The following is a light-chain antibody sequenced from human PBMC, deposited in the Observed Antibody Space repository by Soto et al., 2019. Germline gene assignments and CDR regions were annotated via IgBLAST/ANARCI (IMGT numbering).Light chain of an antibody. CDR3: QKYNSAPKT. Sequence: ENVLTQSPATLSLSPGERATLSCRASQNVSSYLAWYQQKPGQVPRLLIYDASNRATGIPTRFSGSGSGTDFTLTISSLQPEDVATYYCQKYNSAPKTFGQGTKVDIK. V-gene: IGKV3-11*01. CDR2: DAS. J-gene: IGKJ1*01. CDR1: QNVSSY.